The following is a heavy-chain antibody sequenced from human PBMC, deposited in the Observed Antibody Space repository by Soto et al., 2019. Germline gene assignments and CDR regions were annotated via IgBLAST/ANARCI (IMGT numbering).Heavy chain of an antibody. J-gene: IGHJ5*02. V-gene: IGHV1-46*01. CDR3: ARVIPGVEAWFDP. CDR1: GYTFTSYY. Sequence: GASVKVSCKASGYTFTSYYMHWVRQAPGQGLEWMGIINPSGGSTSYAQKFQGRVTMTRDTSTSTVYMELSSLRSLTSDDTAVYYCARVIPGVEAWFDPWGQGTLVTVSS. D-gene: IGHD2-2*01. CDR2: INPSGGST.